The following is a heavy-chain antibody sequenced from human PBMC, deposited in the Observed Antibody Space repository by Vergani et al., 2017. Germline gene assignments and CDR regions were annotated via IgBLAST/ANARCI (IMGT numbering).Heavy chain of an antibody. Sequence: EVQLLESGGGLVQPGESLRLFCTVSGFTFTSYGISWVRQAPGKGLEWVSGISASGGNTYYTDSVKGRFIISRDISKNTLYLQMSSLRADDTAVYYCAKDRPRDWETPLFLFDYWGQGTLVAVSS. J-gene: IGHJ4*02. V-gene: IGHV3-23*01. D-gene: IGHD1-26*01. CDR3: AKDRPRDWETPLFLFDY. CDR2: ISASGGNT. CDR1: GFTFTSYG.